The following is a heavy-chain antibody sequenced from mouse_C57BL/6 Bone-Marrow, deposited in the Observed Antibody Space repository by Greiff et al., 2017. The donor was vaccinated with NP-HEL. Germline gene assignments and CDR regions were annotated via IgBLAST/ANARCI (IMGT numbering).Heavy chain of an antibody. CDR2: IYPRSGNT. D-gene: IGHD2-1*01. Sequence: VKLMESGAELARPGASVKLSCKASGYTFTSYGISWVKQRTGQGLEWIGEIYPRSGNTYYNEKFKGKATLTADKSSSTAYMELRSLTSEDSAVYFCARRGNYVWDYWGQGTSVTVSS. CDR3: ARRGNYVWDY. J-gene: IGHJ4*01. CDR1: GYTFTSYG. V-gene: IGHV1-81*01.